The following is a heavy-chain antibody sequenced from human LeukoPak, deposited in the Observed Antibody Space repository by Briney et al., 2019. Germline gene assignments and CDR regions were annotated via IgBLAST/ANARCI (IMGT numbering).Heavy chain of an antibody. CDR3: AADYGDYVSPSD. J-gene: IGHJ4*02. CDR1: GFNFRDSA. Sequence: GGSLRLSCAASGFNFRDSAMHWVRQPPGKGLDGVAVSSYDGTNKYYADSVNGRFTISRDNSKNTLFLQMNNLRLEDTAVYYCAADYGDYVSPSDWGQGSLVTVSS. V-gene: IGHV3-30*04. CDR2: SSYDGTNK. D-gene: IGHD4-17*01.